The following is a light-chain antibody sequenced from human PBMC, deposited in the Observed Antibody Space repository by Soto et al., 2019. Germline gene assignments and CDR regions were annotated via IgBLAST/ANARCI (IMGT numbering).Light chain of an antibody. V-gene: IGKV1-5*03. CDR2: KAS. Sequence: DIQMTQSPSTLPASLGDRVTITCRASQSISSWLAWYQQKPGKAPKLLIYKASSLESGVPSRFSGSGSGTEFTLTISSLQPDDFATYYCQQCHRYLTFGQGTKVDI. J-gene: IGKJ1*01. CDR3: QQCHRYLT. CDR1: QSISSW.